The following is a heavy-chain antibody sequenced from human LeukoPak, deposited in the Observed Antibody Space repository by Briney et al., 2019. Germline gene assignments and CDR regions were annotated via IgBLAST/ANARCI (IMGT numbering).Heavy chain of an antibody. CDR3: AKGKQWLVDGNFDY. J-gene: IGHJ4*02. CDR2: ISSSGSYI. D-gene: IGHD6-19*01. CDR1: GFTFSSYS. V-gene: IGHV3-21*04. Sequence: GGSLRLSCAASGFTFSSYSMNWVRQAPGKGLEWVSSISSSGSYIYYADSVKGRFTISRDNAKNSLYLQMNSLRAGDTAVYYCAKGKQWLVDGNFDYWGQGTLVTVSS.